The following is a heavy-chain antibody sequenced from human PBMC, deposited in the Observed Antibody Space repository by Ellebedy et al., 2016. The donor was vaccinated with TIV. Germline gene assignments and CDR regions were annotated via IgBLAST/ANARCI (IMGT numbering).Heavy chain of an antibody. J-gene: IGHJ4*02. D-gene: IGHD6-19*01. CDR1: GFTFSSYW. CDR2: ISYDGSNK. Sequence: GGSLRLSCAASGFTFSSYWMSWVRQAPGKGLEWVAVISYDGSNKYYADSVKGRFTISRDNSKNTLYLQMNSLRAEDTAVYYCARVSSSGWYPPFDYWGQGTLVTVSS. CDR3: ARVSSSGWYPPFDY. V-gene: IGHV3-30-3*01.